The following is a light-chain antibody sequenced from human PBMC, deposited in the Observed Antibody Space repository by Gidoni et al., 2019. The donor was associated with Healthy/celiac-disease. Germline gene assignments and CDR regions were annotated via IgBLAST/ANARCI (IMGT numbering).Light chain of an antibody. Sequence: ELVLTQSPGTLSLSPGERATLSCRASQSVSSSYLAWYQQKPGQAPRLRIYGASSRAPGIPDRFSGSGSGTDFTLTISRLEPEDFAVYYCQQYGSSPYTFXQXTKLEIK. V-gene: IGKV3-20*01. J-gene: IGKJ2*01. CDR3: QQYGSSPYT. CDR1: QSVSSSY. CDR2: GAS.